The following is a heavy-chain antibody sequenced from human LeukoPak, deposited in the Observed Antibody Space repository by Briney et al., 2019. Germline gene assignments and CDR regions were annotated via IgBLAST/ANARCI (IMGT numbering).Heavy chain of an antibody. Sequence: ASVKVSCKASGYTFTGYYMHWVRQAPGQGLEWMGWINPNSGGTNYAQKFQGRVTMTRDTSISTAYMELSGLRSDDTAVYYCARVRGDSSGYYYYNAFDIWGQGTMVTVSS. CDR3: ARVRGDSSGYYYYNAFDI. J-gene: IGHJ3*02. CDR1: GYTFTGYY. CDR2: INPNSGGT. D-gene: IGHD3-22*01. V-gene: IGHV1-2*02.